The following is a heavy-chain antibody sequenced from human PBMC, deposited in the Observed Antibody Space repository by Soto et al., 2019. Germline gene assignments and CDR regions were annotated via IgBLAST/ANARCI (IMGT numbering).Heavy chain of an antibody. CDR3: TRANWYSEY. CDR2: IYYNGNT. V-gene: IGHV4-59*01. J-gene: IGHJ4*02. Sequence: QVQLQESGPGLVKPSETLSLTCTVSGGSISXXXXXXXXXXPGKGLEWIGYIYYNGNTNYNPPLKSRVTMSVDTSKNQISLKLSSVTAADTAVYYCTRANWYSEYWGQGTLVTVSS. D-gene: IGHD7-27*01. CDR1: GGSISXXX.